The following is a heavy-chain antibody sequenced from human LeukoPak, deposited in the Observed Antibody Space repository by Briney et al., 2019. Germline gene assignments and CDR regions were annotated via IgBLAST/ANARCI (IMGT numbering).Heavy chain of an antibody. J-gene: IGHJ4*02. D-gene: IGHD3-22*01. CDR1: GLAFSSYE. CDR3: ARDRGYYDSSSHDY. Sequence: GGSLRLSCAASGLAFSSYEMNWVRQAPGKGLEWVSYISSSGSTIYYADSVKGRFTISRDNAKNSLYLQMNSLRAEDTAVYYCARDRGYYDSSSHDYWGQGTLVTVSS. V-gene: IGHV3-48*03. CDR2: ISSSGSTI.